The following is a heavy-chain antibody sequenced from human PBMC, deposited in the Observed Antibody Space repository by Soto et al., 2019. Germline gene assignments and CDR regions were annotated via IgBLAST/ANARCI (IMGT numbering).Heavy chain of an antibody. D-gene: IGHD4-17*01. Sequence: GGSLRLSCAASGFTFSSYAMSWVRQAPGKGLEWVSAISGSGGSTYNAESVKGRFTISRDYSKNTLYLQMNSLRAEDTAVYYCAKQLYGDYVPGHYWGQGTLVTVSS. CDR3: AKQLYGDYVPGHY. J-gene: IGHJ4*02. V-gene: IGHV3-23*01. CDR1: GFTFSSYA. CDR2: ISGSGGST.